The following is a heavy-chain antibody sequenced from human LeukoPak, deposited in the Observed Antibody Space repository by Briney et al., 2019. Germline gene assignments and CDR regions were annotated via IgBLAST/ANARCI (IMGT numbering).Heavy chain of an antibody. D-gene: IGHD3-9*01. CDR3: ARHPRYYDIGWRKGAFDI. J-gene: IGHJ3*02. CDR2: INHSGST. CDR1: GGSFSGYY. Sequence: SETLSLTCAVYGGSFSGYYWSWIRQPPGKGLEWIGEINHSGSTNYNPSLKSRVTISVDTSKNQFSLKLSSVTAADTAVYYCARHPRYYDIGWRKGAFDIWGQGTMVTVSS. V-gene: IGHV4-34*01.